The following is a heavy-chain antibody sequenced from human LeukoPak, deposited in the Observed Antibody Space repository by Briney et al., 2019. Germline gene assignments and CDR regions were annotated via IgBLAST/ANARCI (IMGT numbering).Heavy chain of an antibody. J-gene: IGHJ4*02. V-gene: IGHV1-2*02. D-gene: IGHD7-27*01. CDR1: GYTFTSYY. Sequence: ASVKVSCKASGYTFTSYYMHWVRQAPGQGLEWMGWINPNSGGTNYAQKFQGRVTMTRDTSISTAYMELSRLRSDDTAVYYCARQRTGDRRGHGYWGQGTLVTVSS. CDR2: INPNSGGT. CDR3: ARQRTGDRRGHGY.